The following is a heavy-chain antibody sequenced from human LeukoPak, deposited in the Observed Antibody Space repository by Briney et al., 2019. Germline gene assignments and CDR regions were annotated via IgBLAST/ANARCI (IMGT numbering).Heavy chain of an antibody. D-gene: IGHD3-22*01. CDR1: GYTFNNYD. CDR2: ISSYNGNT. J-gene: IGHJ4*02. V-gene: IGHV1-18*01. CDR3: ARGRGYYDSSGFHYFDY. Sequence: ASVKVSCKASGYTFNNYDISWVRQAPGQGREWMGWISSYNGNTNYAQNLQGRVTMTTDTSTSTIYMELRSLRSDDTAVYYCARGRGYYDSSGFHYFDYWGQGTLVTVSS.